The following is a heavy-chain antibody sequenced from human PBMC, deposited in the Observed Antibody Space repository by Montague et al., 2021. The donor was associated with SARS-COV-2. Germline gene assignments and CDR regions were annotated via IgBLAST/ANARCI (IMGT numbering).Heavy chain of an antibody. CDR1: GDSDGVVRAR. CDR3: ARTSASSDY. J-gene: IGHJ4*02. Sequence: CAISGDSDGVVRARRRSEKHTPEIEFGRLVICYYRSKWNNDYAVSVKSRITINPDTSKNQISLQLNSVTPEDTAVYYCARTSASSDYWGRGTLVTVSS. V-gene: IGHV6-1*01. CDR2: CYYRSKWNN. D-gene: IGHD1-26*01.